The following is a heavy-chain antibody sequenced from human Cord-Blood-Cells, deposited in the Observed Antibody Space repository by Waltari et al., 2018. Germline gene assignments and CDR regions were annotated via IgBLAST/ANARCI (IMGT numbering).Heavy chain of an antibody. J-gene: IGHJ3*02. V-gene: IGHV4-34*01. CDR2: INHSGST. CDR3: ARGLNDAFDI. Sequence: QVQLQQRGAGLLKPSETLSLTCAVYGGSLRGFYRSWIRQPPGKGLEWIGEINHSGSTNYNPSLKSRVTISVDTSKNQFSLKLSSVTAADTAVYYWARGLNDAFDIWGQGTMVTVSS. CDR1: GGSLRGFY.